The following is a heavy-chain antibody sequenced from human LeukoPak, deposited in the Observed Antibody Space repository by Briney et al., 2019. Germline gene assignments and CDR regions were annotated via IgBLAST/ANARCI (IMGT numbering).Heavy chain of an antibody. CDR1: GFTFSSNW. CDR3: TRDLKV. CDR2: IDGDGSTI. J-gene: IGHJ4*02. V-gene: IGHV3-74*01. Sequence: GGSLRLSCAASGFTFSSNWMHWVRHAPGKGLVWVSRIDGDGSTINYADSVKGRFTISRDNAKNTLHLQMSSLRAEDTAVYYCTRDLKVWGQGTLVTVSS.